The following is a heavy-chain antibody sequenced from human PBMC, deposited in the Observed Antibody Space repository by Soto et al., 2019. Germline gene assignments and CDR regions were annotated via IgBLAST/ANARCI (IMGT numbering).Heavy chain of an antibody. CDR3: ARDICSSTSCARGNWYFDL. V-gene: IGHV1-69*08. Sequence: QVQLVQSGAEVKKPGSSVQVSCKASGGTFSSYSISWVRQAPGQGLEWMGRIISVLGLPNYAQKFQGRVTITADKSTSTAYMELISLRHEDTALYYCARDICSSTSCARGNWYFDLWGRGILVTVSS. CDR2: IISVLGLP. J-gene: IGHJ2*01. D-gene: IGHD2-2*01. CDR1: GGTFSSYS.